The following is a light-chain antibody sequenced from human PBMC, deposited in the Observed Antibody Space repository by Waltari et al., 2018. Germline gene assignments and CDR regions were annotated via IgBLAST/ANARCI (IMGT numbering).Light chain of an antibody. Sequence: QSALTQPPSASGSPGQSVTISCTGTSSAVGGYTFVSWYQQLPGKAPKLLIFEVTQRPSGVPVRFSGSKSGNTASLTVSGLQAEDEADYYCSSFAGTKNWVFGGGTKLTVL. CDR2: EVT. V-gene: IGLV2-8*01. CDR3: SSFAGTKNWV. J-gene: IGLJ3*02. CDR1: SSAVGGYTF.